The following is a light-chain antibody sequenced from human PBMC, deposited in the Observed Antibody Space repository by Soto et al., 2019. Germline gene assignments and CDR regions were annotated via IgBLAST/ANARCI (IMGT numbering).Light chain of an antibody. CDR1: TSDIAGYNY. CDR3: NSYTSASFYV. CDR2: EVT. J-gene: IGLJ1*01. V-gene: IGLV2-14*01. Sequence: LAHPASVPGSPGQSITISCTGTTSDIAGYNYVSWYQQHPGKAPKLLIYEVTSRASGVSHRFSGSKSGNTASLTISGLQAEEEAEYYCNSYTSASFYVFGPGTKVTVL.